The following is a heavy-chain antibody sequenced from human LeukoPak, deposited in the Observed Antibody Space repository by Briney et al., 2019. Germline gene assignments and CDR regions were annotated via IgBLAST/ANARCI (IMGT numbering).Heavy chain of an antibody. V-gene: IGHV3-30-3*01. CDR2: ISYDGSNK. Sequence: SGGSLGLSCAASGFIFSNYALHWVRQAPGKGLEWVAVISYDGSNKYYADSVKGRFTISRDNSKNTLYVQMSSLRAEDTAVYYCARDLVVVPAAMLDSWGQGTLGTVSS. CDR1: GFIFSNYA. J-gene: IGHJ5*01. CDR3: ARDLVVVPAAMLDS. D-gene: IGHD2-2*01.